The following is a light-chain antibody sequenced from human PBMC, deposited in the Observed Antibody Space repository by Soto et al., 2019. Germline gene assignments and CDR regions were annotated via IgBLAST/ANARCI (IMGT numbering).Light chain of an antibody. CDR3: QRSYSTPRT. V-gene: IGKV1-39*01. Sequence: DIQMTQSPSSLSASVGDRVTITCRASQSISTLLNWYQQKPGKAPKVLIYAASSLYSGVPSRFSGGGSGTDFTLTISSLQPEDFATYYCQRSYSTPRTFGQGTKLEIK. CDR1: QSISTL. CDR2: AAS. J-gene: IGKJ2*01.